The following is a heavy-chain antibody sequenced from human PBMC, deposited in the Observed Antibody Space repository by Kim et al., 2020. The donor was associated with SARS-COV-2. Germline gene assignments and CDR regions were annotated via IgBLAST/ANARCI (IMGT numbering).Heavy chain of an antibody. D-gene: IGHD3-22*01. Sequence: GGSLRLSCAASGFTFSSYEMNWVRQAPGKGPEWVSYISSSGSTIYYADSVKGRFTISRDNAKNSLYLQMNSLRAEDTAVYYCARVSHYDSSGYYSFDYWGQGTLVTVSS. CDR3: ARVSHYDSSGYYSFDY. CDR1: GFTFSSYE. CDR2: ISSSGSTI. V-gene: IGHV3-48*03. J-gene: IGHJ4*02.